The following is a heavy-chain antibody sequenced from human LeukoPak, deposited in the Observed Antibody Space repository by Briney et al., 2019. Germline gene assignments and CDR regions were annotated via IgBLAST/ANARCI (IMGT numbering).Heavy chain of an antibody. V-gene: IGHV4-59*01. CDR1: GGSISSYY. CDR3: ARFVKNYYYYGMDV. CDR2: IYYSGST. Sequence: KPSETLSLTCTVSGGSISSYYWSWIRQPPGKGLERIGYIYYSGSTNYNPSLKSRVTISVDTSKNQFSLKLSSVTAADTAVYYCARFVKNYYYYGMDVWGQGTTVTVSS. J-gene: IGHJ6*02.